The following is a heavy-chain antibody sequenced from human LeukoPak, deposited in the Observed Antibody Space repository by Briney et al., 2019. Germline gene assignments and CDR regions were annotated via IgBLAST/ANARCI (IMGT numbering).Heavy chain of an antibody. V-gene: IGHV4-34*01. J-gene: IGHJ5*02. CDR1: GGSFSGYY. Sequence: SETLSLTCALYGGSFSGYYWSWIRQPPGKGLEWIGEINHSGSTNYNPSLKSRVTISVDTSKNQFSLKLSSVTAADTAVYYCARVGGNQSIAAAGLDPWGQGTLVTVSS. D-gene: IGHD6-13*01. CDR2: INHSGST. CDR3: ARVGGNQSIAAAGLDP.